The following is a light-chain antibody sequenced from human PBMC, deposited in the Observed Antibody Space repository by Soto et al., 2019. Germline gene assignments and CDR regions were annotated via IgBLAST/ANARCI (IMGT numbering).Light chain of an antibody. CDR1: QSISSY. Sequence: DIQMTQSPSSLSASVGDRVTITCRASQSISSYLNWYQQKPGKAPKLLIYAASSLQSGLPSRFSGSGSGKDFTLTISSLQPEDFATYYCQQSYSTPYTFGQGTKLEIK. CDR2: AAS. V-gene: IGKV1-39*01. J-gene: IGKJ2*01. CDR3: QQSYSTPYT.